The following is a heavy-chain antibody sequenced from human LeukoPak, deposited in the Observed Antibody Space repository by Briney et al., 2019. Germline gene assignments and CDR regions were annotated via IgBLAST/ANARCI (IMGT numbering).Heavy chain of an antibody. CDR3: AKVPGVGESPRY. CDR2: ISYDGSNK. V-gene: IGHV3-30*18. Sequence: GRSLRLSCAASGFTFSSYGMHWVRQAPGKGLEWVAVISYDGSNKYYADSVKGRFTISRDNSKNTLYLQMNSLRAEDTAVYYCAKVPGVGESPRYWGQGTLVTVSS. D-gene: IGHD3-10*01. J-gene: IGHJ4*02. CDR1: GFTFSSYG.